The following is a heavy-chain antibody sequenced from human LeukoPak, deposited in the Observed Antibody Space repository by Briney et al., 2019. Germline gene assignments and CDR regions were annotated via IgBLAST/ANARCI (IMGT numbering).Heavy chain of an antibody. J-gene: IGHJ6*02. D-gene: IGHD3-22*01. CDR2: ISWNSGSI. Sequence: GGSLRLSCAASGFTFDDYAMHWVRQAPGKGLEWASGISWNSGSIGYADSVKGRFTISRDNAKNSLYLQMNSLRAEDTALYYCAKEVVITTNYYGMDVWGQGTTVTVSS. CDR1: GFTFDDYA. CDR3: AKEVVITTNYYGMDV. V-gene: IGHV3-9*01.